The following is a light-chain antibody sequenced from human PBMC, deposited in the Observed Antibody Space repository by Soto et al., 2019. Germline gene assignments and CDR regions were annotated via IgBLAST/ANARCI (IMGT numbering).Light chain of an antibody. Sequence: IGRAPCPARVSVSAGARATLSCRASQSVSSNLAWYQQKPGQAPRLLIYGASSRATGIPDRFSGSGTGTDSTLTSSGLEPEDSAVYSWQQYGNPRGTCAEGTKVDIK. CDR2: GAS. CDR3: QQYGNPRGT. CDR1: QSVSSN. V-gene: IGKV3D-15*01. J-gene: IGKJ1*01.